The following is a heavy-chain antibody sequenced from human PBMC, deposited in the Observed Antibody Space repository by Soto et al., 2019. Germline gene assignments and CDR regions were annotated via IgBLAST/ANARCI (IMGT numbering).Heavy chain of an antibody. CDR1: GYSFASYW. D-gene: IGHD5-12*01. CDR2: IYPGDSET. CDR3: ARHRGVGYNGYDYAY. Sequence: EVQMVQSGAEVKKPGESLKISCRGSGYSFASYWIGWVRQMPGKGLEWMGIIYPGDSETRYSPSFQGQVTISVDKSISTAYLQWSSLKASDTAIYYCARHRGVGYNGYDYAYWGQGTLVTVSS. V-gene: IGHV5-51*01. J-gene: IGHJ4*02.